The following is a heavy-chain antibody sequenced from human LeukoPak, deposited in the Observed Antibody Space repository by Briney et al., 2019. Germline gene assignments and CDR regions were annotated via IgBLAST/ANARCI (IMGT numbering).Heavy chain of an antibody. J-gene: IGHJ4*02. Sequence: GGSLRLSCAASGFTFSSYSMNWVRQAPGKGLEWVSSISSSSSYIYYADSVKGRFTISRDNAKNSLYLQMNSLRAEDTAVYYCARHYGDYASPDYWGQGTLVTVSS. CDR1: GFTFSSYS. D-gene: IGHD4-17*01. CDR3: ARHYGDYASPDY. V-gene: IGHV3-21*01. CDR2: ISSSSSYI.